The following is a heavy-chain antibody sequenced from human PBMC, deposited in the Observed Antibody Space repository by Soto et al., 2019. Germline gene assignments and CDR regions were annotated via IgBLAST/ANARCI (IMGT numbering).Heavy chain of an antibody. D-gene: IGHD6-6*01. CDR2: INPNSGGT. J-gene: IGHJ6*02. CDR1: GYTFTGYY. CDR3: ARAFYSSSSPKDYYYGMDV. V-gene: IGHV1-2*04. Sequence: GASVKVSCKASGYTFTGYYMHWVRQAPGQGLEWMGWINPNSGGTNYAQKFQGWVTMTRDTSISTAYMELSRLRSDDTAVYYCARAFYSSSSPKDYYYGMDVWGQGTTVTVSS.